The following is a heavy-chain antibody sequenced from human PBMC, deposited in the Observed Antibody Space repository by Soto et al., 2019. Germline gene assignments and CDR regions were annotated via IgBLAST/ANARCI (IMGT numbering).Heavy chain of an antibody. J-gene: IGHJ4*02. Sequence: EVQLLESGGGLVQPGGSLRLSCAASGFTFASYAMNWVRQAPGKGLEWVSGIRGSGGSTYYADPAKGRFTISRDNSKSTLYLQMNSLRAEDTAVYYCAKDRGYFYGPGSSIYYFDYWGQGTLVTVSS. CDR2: IRGSGGST. D-gene: IGHD3-10*01. CDR3: AKDRGYFYGPGSSIYYFDY. CDR1: GFTFASYA. V-gene: IGHV3-23*01.